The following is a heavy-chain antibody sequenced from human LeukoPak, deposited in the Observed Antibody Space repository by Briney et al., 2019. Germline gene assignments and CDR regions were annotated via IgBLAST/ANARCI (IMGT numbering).Heavy chain of an antibody. D-gene: IGHD5-12*01. Sequence: GGSLRLSCAASGFTFSSYWMSWVRQAPGKGLEWVANIKQDGSEKYYVDSVKGRFTISRDNAKNSLYLQMNSLRAEDTAVYYCARERGYSGYDSREYNYFDYWGQGTLVTVSS. CDR3: ARERGYSGYDSREYNYFDY. CDR1: GFTFSSYW. CDR2: IKQDGSEK. J-gene: IGHJ4*02. V-gene: IGHV3-7*01.